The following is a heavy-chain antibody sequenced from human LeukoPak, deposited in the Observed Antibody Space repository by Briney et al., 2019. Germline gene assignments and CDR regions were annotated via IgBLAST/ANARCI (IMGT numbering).Heavy chain of an antibody. Sequence: GESLKISCKGSGYSFTSDWIGWVRQMPGKGLEWMGIIYPGDSDTRYSPSFQGQVTISADKSISTAYLQWSSLKASDTAMHYCARLGDLYGDYGIHDYWGQGTLVTVSS. CDR3: ARLGDLYGDYGIHDY. D-gene: IGHD4-17*01. CDR2: IYPGDSDT. CDR1: GYSFTSDW. J-gene: IGHJ4*02. V-gene: IGHV5-51*01.